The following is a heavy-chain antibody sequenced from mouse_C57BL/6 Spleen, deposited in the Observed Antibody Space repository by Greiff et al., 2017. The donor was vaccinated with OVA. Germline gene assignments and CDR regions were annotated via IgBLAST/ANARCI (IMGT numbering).Heavy chain of an antibody. V-gene: IGHV1-53*01. CDR2: INPSNGGT. J-gene: IGHJ4*01. D-gene: IGHD1-2*01. Sequence: QVQLQQPGTELVKPGASVKLSCKASGYTFTSYWMHWVKQRPGQGLEWIGNINPSNGGTNYNEKFKSKATLTVDKSSSTAYMQLSSLTSEDSAVYYCARDYYGPSPDYYAMDYWGQGTSVTVSS. CDR3: ARDYYGPSPDYYAMDY. CDR1: GYTFTSYW.